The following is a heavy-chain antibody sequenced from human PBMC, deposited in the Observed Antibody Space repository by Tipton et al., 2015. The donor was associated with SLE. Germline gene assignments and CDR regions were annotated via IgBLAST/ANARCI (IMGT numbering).Heavy chain of an antibody. CDR2: IYTSGRT. CDR1: GGSFSGYY. J-gene: IGHJ5*02. D-gene: IGHD6-6*01. CDR3: ASQPSSIAARPTSFA. V-gene: IGHV4-4*09. Sequence: TLSLTCAVYGGSFSGYYWSWIRQPPGKGLEWIGYIYTSGRTNYNPSLKSRVTISVDTSKNQFSLKLSSVTAADTAVYYCASQPSSIAARPTSFAWGQGTLVTVSS.